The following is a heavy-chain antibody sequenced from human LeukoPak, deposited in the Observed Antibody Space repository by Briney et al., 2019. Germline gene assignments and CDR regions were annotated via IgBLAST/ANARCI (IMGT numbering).Heavy chain of an antibody. J-gene: IGHJ6*03. D-gene: IGHD3-3*01. CDR1: GGSISSYY. Sequence: SETLSLTCTVSGGSISSYYWSWIRQPAGKGLEWIGRIYTSGSTNYNPSLKSRVTMSVDTSKNQFSLKLSSVTAADTAVYYCARVGVPPHYDLWSGYLSHYYYYYMDVWGKGTTVTVSS. CDR3: ARVGVPPHYDLWSGYLSHYYYYYMDV. CDR2: IYTSGST. V-gene: IGHV4-4*07.